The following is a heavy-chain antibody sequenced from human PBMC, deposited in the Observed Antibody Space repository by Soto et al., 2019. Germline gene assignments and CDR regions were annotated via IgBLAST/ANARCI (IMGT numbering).Heavy chain of an antibody. CDR3: ARPLYADYFDY. Sequence: QVQLVQSGAEVKKPGASVKVSCKASGYTFTSYALHWVRQAPGQRLEWMGWVNAVNGYTKYSQNFQGRVTITRDTSATTSYMELSGLRSEDTAVYYCARPLYADYFDYWGQGTLVTVSS. CDR2: VNAVNGYT. D-gene: IGHD4-17*01. CDR1: GYTFTSYA. V-gene: IGHV1-3*01. J-gene: IGHJ4*02.